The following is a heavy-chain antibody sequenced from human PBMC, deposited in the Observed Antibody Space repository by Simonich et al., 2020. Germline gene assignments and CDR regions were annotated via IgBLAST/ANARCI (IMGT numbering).Heavy chain of an antibody. CDR1: GYTFTGYY. D-gene: IGHD7-27*01. J-gene: IGHJ6*03. Sequence: QVQLVQSGAEVKKPGASVKVSCKASGYTFTGYYRHWVRQAPGQGLEWRGWINPNRGGTNYAQKVQGRVTMTRDTSISTAYMELSRLRSDDTAVYYCARGALTGDYYYMDVWGKGTTVTVSS. CDR3: ARGALTGDYYYMDV. CDR2: INPNRGGT. V-gene: IGHV1-2*02.